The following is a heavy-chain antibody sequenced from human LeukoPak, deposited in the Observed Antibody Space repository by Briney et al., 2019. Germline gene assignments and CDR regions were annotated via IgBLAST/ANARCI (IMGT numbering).Heavy chain of an antibody. CDR3: ARADIAWNPAYY. CDR1: GGFINDRDW. D-gene: IGHD1-1*01. J-gene: IGHJ4*02. Sequence: TASETLSLTCDVSGGFINDRDWWTWVRQPPGEGLEWLGEIQSSGRTNYNPSLKSRVTFSINKSQNQLFLNLGSVTAADTAVYYCARADIAWNPAYYWGQGTLAIVSS. V-gene: IGHV4-4*02. CDR2: IQSSGRT.